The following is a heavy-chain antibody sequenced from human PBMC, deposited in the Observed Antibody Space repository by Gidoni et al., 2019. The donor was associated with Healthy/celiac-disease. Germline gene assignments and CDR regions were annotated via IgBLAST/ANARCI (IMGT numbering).Heavy chain of an antibody. J-gene: IGHJ6*02. V-gene: IGHV3-23*01. Sequence: ELQLLESGGGLVQPGGSLRLSCAASGFTFRSYAMSWVRQAPGKGLEVVSAISGSGGSTYYADSEKGRFTIARDNTKNTLYLQMNSQRAEDTAVYYCAKDLDTAMEPYYYYYGMDVWGQGTTVTVSS. CDR3: AKDLDTAMEPYYYYYGMDV. CDR2: ISGSGGST. D-gene: IGHD5-18*01. CDR1: GFTFRSYA.